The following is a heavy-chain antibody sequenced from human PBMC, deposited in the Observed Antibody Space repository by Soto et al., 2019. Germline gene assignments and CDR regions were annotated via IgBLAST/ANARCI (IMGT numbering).Heavy chain of an antibody. CDR3: AKPGAHGSYDWVLFDY. D-gene: IGHD1-26*01. V-gene: IGHV3-23*01. CDR2: ISGSGGST. J-gene: IGHJ4*02. CDR1: GFTFSSYA. Sequence: PVGSLRLSCAASGFTFSSYAMSWVRQAPGKGLEWVSAISGSGGSTYYADSVKGRFTLSRDNSKNTLYLQMNSLRAEDTAVYYCAKPGAHGSYDWVLFDYWGQGTLVTVSS.